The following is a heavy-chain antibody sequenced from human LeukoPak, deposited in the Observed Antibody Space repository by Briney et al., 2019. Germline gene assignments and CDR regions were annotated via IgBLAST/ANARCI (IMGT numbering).Heavy chain of an antibody. J-gene: IGHJ4*02. Sequence: SETLSLTCAVYGGSFSGYYWSWIRQPPGKGLEWIGEINHSGSTNYNPSLKSRVTISVDTSKNQFALKLSSVTAADTAVYYCARRTYYYGSGSYYQGHRFFDYWGQGTLVTVSS. CDR1: GGSFSGYY. CDR3: ARRTYYYGSGSYYQGHRFFDY. V-gene: IGHV4-34*01. CDR2: INHSGST. D-gene: IGHD3-10*01.